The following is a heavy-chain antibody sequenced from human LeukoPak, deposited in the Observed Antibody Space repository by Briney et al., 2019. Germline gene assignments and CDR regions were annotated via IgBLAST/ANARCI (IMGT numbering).Heavy chain of an antibody. CDR1: GYTFTSYG. CDR2: ISTYNGNT. D-gene: IGHD2-2*01. Sequence: ASVKVSFKASGYTFTSYGISWVRQAPGQGLEWMGWISTYNGNTDYAQKLQGRVTMTTDTSTSTAYMELRSLRSDDTAVYYCARAPRGDCSSTSCAWMVWGQGTMVTVSS. V-gene: IGHV1-18*01. CDR3: ARAPRGDCSSTSCAWMV. J-gene: IGHJ3*01.